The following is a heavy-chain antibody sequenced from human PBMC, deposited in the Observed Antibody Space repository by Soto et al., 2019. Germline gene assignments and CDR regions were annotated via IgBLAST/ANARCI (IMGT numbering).Heavy chain of an antibody. D-gene: IGHD3-9*01. CDR2: ITTSSSYI. CDR3: AREVGYDILTAYLY. CDR1: GFTFSDYT. Sequence: PGGSLRLTCAASGFTFSDYTMTWVRQAPGKGLEWVSSITTSSSYIYYGDSVKGRFSISRDNSKNSLYLQMNSLRAEDTAVYYCAREVGYDILTAYLYWGQGILVT. J-gene: IGHJ4*02. V-gene: IGHV3-21*01.